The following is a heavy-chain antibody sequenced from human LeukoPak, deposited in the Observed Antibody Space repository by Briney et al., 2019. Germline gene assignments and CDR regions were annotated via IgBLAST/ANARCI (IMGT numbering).Heavy chain of an antibody. Sequence: GGSLRLSCAASGFTFSSYAMSWVRQAPGKGLEWVSAISGSGGSTYYADSVKGRFTISRDNSKNTLYLQMNSLRAEDTAVYYCAKNPPSIFLGDDYSGMDVWGQGTTVTVSS. J-gene: IGHJ6*02. CDR3: AKNPPSIFLGDDYSGMDV. CDR1: GFTFSSYA. CDR2: ISGSGGST. V-gene: IGHV3-23*01. D-gene: IGHD3-9*01.